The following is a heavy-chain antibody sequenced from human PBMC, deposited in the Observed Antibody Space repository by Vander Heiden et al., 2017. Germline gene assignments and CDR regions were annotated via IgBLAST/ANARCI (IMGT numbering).Heavy chain of an antibody. CDR1: DFTFSNAW. CDR3: TTTPTNKPGGNY. V-gene: IGHV3-15*07. CDR2: IKSKSDGGAA. J-gene: IGHJ4*02. D-gene: IGHD3-16*01. Sequence: EVQLVESGGGLVKPGGSLRLSCAASDFTFSNAWMNWVRQAPGKGLEWVGRIKSKSDGGAADYAAPVKGRFTISRDDSKNTLYLQMNSLKTEDTAVYFCTTTPTNKPGGNYWGQGTLVTVSS.